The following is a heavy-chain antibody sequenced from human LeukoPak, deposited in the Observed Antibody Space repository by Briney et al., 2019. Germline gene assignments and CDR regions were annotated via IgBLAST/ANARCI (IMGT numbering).Heavy chain of an antibody. CDR3: AREEVPYYYDSSGYPYYYYGMDV. V-gene: IGHV4-4*07. J-gene: IGHJ6*02. CDR1: GGSISSYY. CDR2: XXXXXXX. D-gene: IGHD3-22*01. Sequence: SETLSLTCTVSGGSISSYYWSWIRQPAGKGXXXXXXXXXXXXXXYNPSLKSRVTMSVDTSKNQFSLKLSSVTAADTAVYYCAREEVPYYYDSSGYPYYYYGMDVWGQGTTVTVSS.